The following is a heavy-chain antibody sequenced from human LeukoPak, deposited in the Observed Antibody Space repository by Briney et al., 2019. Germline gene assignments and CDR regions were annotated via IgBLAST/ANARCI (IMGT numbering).Heavy chain of an antibody. D-gene: IGHD4-17*01. Sequence: GGSLRLSCAASGFTFRSHGMHCVRQAPGKGLEWVAVISYDGGDKYYADSVKGRFTISRDNSKNTLYLQMNSLRAEDTAVYYCAKSYGDYLGYFDSWGQGTLVTVSS. CDR3: AKSYGDYLGYFDS. CDR1: GFTFRSHG. J-gene: IGHJ4*02. CDR2: ISYDGGDK. V-gene: IGHV3-30*18.